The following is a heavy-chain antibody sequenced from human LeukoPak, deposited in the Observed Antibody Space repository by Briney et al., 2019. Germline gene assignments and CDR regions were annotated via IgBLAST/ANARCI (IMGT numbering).Heavy chain of an antibody. CDR2: LHTAGDA. V-gene: IGHV3-13*01. CDR1: GFTFSDYD. Sequence: GGSLRLSCAASGFTFSDYDMHWVRQVTGKGLEWVSSLHTAGDAHYSVSVRGRFIISRERSKTSFYLQMNSLRAEDSAMYYCSRGGQRAGYAFDIWDQGTMVTVSS. J-gene: IGHJ3*02. CDR3: SRGGQRAGYAFDI.